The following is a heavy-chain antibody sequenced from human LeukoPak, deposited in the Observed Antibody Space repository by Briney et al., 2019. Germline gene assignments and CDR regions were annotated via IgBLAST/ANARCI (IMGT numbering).Heavy chain of an antibody. Sequence: PGGSLRLSCAASGFTFSSYAMSWVRQAPGKGLEWVSSISGSGGSTCYADSVKGRFTISRDNSKNTLYLQMNSLRAEDTAVYYCAKGTYYYDSSGYSVDYWGQGTLATVSS. D-gene: IGHD3-22*01. CDR1: GFTFSSYA. CDR3: AKGTYYYDSSGYSVDY. CDR2: ISGSGGST. J-gene: IGHJ4*02. V-gene: IGHV3-23*01.